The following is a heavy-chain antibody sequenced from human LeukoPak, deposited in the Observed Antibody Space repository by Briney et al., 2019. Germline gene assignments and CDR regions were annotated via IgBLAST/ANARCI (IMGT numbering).Heavy chain of an antibody. Sequence: GGSLRLTCAASGFTFSNYGLNWVRQAPGKGLEWVSHISSSGSAKYYADSVKGRFTISRDNAKNSLYLQMNSLRDEDTAVFYCASGSGHWGQGTLVTVSS. D-gene: IGHD2-2*03. V-gene: IGHV3-48*02. CDR1: GFTFSNYG. CDR3: ASGSGH. J-gene: IGHJ4*02. CDR2: ISSSGSAK.